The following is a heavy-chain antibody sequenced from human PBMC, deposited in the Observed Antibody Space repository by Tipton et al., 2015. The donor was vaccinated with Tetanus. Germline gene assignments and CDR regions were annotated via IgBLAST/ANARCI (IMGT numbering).Heavy chain of an antibody. CDR1: GFTFSSSW. Sequence: SLRLSCAASGFTFSSSWMQWVRQAPGKGLVWVSRINTDGSSTSYADSVRGRFTISRDNAKNTLYLQMNSLGAEDTAVFYCARYSSYHFDYWGQGTLVTVSS. CDR3: ARYSSYHFDY. J-gene: IGHJ4*02. V-gene: IGHV3-74*01. CDR2: INTDGSST. D-gene: IGHD4-11*01.